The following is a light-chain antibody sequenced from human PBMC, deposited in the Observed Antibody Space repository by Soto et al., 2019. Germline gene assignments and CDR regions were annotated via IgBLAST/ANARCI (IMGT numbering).Light chain of an antibody. CDR3: QQYKSRRS. J-gene: IGKJ1*01. CDR2: DGT. CDR1: QSISTS. Sequence: DIQMTQYPSTLSASVGESITITSRASQSISTSLTWYQQKPGKAPKLLISDGTDAEADVPSRFSGSGSGTEFTLTITDLQPDDFATYYCQQYKSRRSFGQGTKVDIK. V-gene: IGKV1-5*01.